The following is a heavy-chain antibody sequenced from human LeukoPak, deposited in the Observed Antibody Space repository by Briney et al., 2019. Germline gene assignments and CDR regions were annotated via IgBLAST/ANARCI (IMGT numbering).Heavy chain of an antibody. D-gene: IGHD3-3*01. V-gene: IGHV1-46*01. CDR3: ARERSDYYYYMDV. CDR1: GYTFTSYY. CDR2: INPSGGST. J-gene: IGHJ6*03. Sequence: ASVKVSCKASGYTFTSYYMHWVRQAPGQGLEWRGIINPSGGSTSYAQKFQGGVTMTRDMSTSTVYMELSSLRSEDTAVYYCARERSDYYYYMDVWGKGTTVTVSS.